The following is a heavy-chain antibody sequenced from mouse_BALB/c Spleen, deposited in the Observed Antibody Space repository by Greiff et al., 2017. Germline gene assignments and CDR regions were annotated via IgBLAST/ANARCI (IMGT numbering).Heavy chain of an antibody. D-gene: IGHD2-14*01. CDR3: ARRDRYAFAY. CDR2: ISTYYGDA. Sequence: QVQLQQSGAELVRPGVSVKISCKGSGYTFTDYAMHWVKQSHAKSLEWIGVISTYYGDASYNQKFKGKATMTVDKSSSTAYMELARLTSEDSAIYYCARRDRYAFAYWGQGTLVTVSA. V-gene: IGHV1S137*01. J-gene: IGHJ3*01. CDR1: GYTFTDYA.